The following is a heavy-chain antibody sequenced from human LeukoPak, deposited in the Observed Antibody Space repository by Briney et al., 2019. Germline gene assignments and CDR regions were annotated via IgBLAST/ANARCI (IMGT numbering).Heavy chain of an antibody. D-gene: IGHD4-11*01. CDR2: IYYSGST. Sequence: SETLSLTCAVYGGSFSGYYWSWIRQPPGKGLEWIGYIYYSGSTNYNPSLKSRVTISVDKSNNQFSLNLPSVTAADTAVYYCARAGDYSLDYWGQGTLVTVSS. J-gene: IGHJ4*02. V-gene: IGHV4-34*11. CDR3: ARAGDYSLDY. CDR1: GGSFSGYY.